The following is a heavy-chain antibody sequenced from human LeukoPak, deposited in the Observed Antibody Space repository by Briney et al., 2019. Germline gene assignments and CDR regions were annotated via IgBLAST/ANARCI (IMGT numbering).Heavy chain of an antibody. J-gene: IGHJ5*02. CDR1: GSTFTSYG. V-gene: IGHV1-18*01. D-gene: IGHD3-3*01. Sequence: ASVKVSSKASGSTFTSYGIIWVRPAPGQGLEWMGWISAYNGNTNYAQKLQGRVTMTTDTSTSTAYMELRSLRSDDTAVYYCARDNSWESITIFGVVISGGLDPWGQGTLVTVSS. CDR2: ISAYNGNT. CDR3: ARDNSWESITIFGVVISGGLDP.